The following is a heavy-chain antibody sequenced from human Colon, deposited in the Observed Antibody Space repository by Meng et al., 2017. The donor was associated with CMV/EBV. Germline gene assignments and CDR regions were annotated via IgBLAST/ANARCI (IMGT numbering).Heavy chain of an antibody. D-gene: IGHD5-24*01. J-gene: IGHJ4*02. Sequence: VGLLESGGGLVQPGGTLRLSCATSGFTFSNNAMSWVRQAPGKGLEWVSTISGSGDTTYYADSVKGRCTISRDSSKNMLYLQMNSLRAEDTALYYCSRSRDPYNGFLDFWGQGALVTVSS. CDR3: SRSRDPYNGFLDF. CDR2: ISGSGDTT. CDR1: GFTFSNNA. V-gene: IGHV3-23*01.